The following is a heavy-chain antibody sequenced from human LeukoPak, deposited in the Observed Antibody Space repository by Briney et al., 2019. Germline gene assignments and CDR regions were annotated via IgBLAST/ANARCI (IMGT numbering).Heavy chain of an antibody. Sequence: QPGGSLRLSCAASGFTFSTYWMSWVRQAPGKGLEWVANIKQDGSEKYYLDSVKGRVTISRDNAKNSLYLQMNSLRAEDTAVYFCTREAAAGIDYWGQGTLVTVSS. V-gene: IGHV3-7*01. CDR3: TREAAAGIDY. CDR2: IKQDGSEK. D-gene: IGHD6-13*01. J-gene: IGHJ4*02. CDR1: GFTFSTYW.